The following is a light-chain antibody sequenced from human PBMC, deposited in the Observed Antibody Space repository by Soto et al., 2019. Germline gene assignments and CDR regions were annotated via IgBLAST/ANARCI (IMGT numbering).Light chain of an antibody. V-gene: IGLV2-14*03. CDR3: SSFTTTSILI. CDR1: SGDVGAYKY. Sequence: QSVLTQPASVSGSPGQSITFSRTGTSGDVGAYKYVSWYQHHPGKAPKLIIYDVSKRPSGVSNRFSGSKSGNAASLTISGLQAGDEADYYCSSFTTTSILIFGGGTKLTVL. CDR2: DVS. J-gene: IGLJ2*01.